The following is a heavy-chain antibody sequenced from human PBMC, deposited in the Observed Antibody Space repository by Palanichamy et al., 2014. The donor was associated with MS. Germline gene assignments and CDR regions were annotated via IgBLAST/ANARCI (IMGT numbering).Heavy chain of an antibody. CDR3: ARRKSGSYSLDY. CDR2: IYYSGST. V-gene: IGHV4-59*08. D-gene: IGHD1-26*01. J-gene: IGHJ4*02. CDR1: GGSISSYY. Sequence: QVQLQESGPGLVKPSETLSLTCTVSGGSISSYYWSWIRQPPGKGLEWIGYIYYSGSTNYSPSLKSRVTISVDTSKNQFSLKLSSVTAADAAVYYCARRKSGSYSLDYWGQGTLVTVSS.